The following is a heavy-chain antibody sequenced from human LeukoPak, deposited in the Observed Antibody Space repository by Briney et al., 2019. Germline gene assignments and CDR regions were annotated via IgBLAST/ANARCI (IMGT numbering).Heavy chain of an antibody. CDR2: IYHSGST. Sequence: SETLSLTCAVSGGSISSGGYSWSWIRQPPGKGLEWIGYIYHSGSTYYNPSLKSRVTISVDRSKNQFSLKLSSVTAADTAVYDCARESGGGVAGRKYFDYWGQGTLVTVSS. D-gene: IGHD6-19*01. J-gene: IGHJ4*02. V-gene: IGHV4-30-2*01. CDR3: ARESGGGVAGRKYFDY. CDR1: GGSISSGGYS.